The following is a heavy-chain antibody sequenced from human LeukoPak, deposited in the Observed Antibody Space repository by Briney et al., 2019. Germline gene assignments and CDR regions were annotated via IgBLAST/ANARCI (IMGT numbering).Heavy chain of an antibody. D-gene: IGHD6-13*01. V-gene: IGHV1-46*01. CDR1: GYTXTSYY. CDR2: INPSGGST. Sequence: ASVKVSCKASGYTXTSYYMHWVRQAPGQGLEWMGIINPSGGSTSYAQKFQGRVTMTRGTSTSTVYMELSSLRSEDTAVYYCARGGRAKYYFDYWGQGTLVTVSS. J-gene: IGHJ4*02. CDR3: ARGGRAKYYFDY.